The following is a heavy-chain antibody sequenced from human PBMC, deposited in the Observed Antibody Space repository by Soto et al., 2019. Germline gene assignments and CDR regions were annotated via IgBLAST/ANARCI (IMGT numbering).Heavy chain of an antibody. V-gene: IGHV4-30-2*01. J-gene: IGHJ6*02. CDR2: IYHSGST. CDR1: GGSISSGGYS. CDR3: ARAIGYCSGGSCYGAYYYGMDV. Sequence: QLQLQESGSGLVKPSQTLSLTCAVSGGSISSGGYSWSWIRQPPGKGLEWIGYIYHSGSTYYNPSLKSRVTISVDRSKNQFSLKLSSVTAADTAVYYCARAIGYCSGGSCYGAYYYGMDVWGQGTTVTVSS. D-gene: IGHD2-15*01.